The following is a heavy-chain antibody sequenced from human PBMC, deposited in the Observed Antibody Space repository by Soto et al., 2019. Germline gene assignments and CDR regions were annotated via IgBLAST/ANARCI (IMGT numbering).Heavy chain of an antibody. V-gene: IGHV4-34*01. CDR3: ARTSGYYLYDY. J-gene: IGHJ4*02. Sequence: SETLSLTCAVYGGSFSGYYWTWIRQPPGKGLEWIGEINHSGSTNYNPSLKSRVTISVDTSKNQFSLKLSPVTAADTAVYYCARTSGYYLYDYWGQGTLVTVSS. D-gene: IGHD3-22*01. CDR2: INHSGST. CDR1: GGSFSGYY.